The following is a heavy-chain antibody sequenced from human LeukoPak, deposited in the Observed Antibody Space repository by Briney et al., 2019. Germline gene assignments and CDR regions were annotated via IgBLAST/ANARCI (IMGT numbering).Heavy chain of an antibody. V-gene: IGHV4-59*01. D-gene: IGHD1-26*01. CDR3: ARHGGSYTFDF. CDR2: MYDSGST. Sequence: SETLSLTCSVSGGSISSYYWSWIRQPAGKGLELIGYMYDSGSTNNNPSLKSRVTISVDTSKNQFSLRLSSVTAADTAVYYCARHGGSYTFDFWGQGVLVTVSS. J-gene: IGHJ4*02. CDR1: GGSISSYY.